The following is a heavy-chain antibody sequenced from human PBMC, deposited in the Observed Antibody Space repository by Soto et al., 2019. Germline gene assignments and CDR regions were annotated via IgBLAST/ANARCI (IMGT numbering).Heavy chain of an antibody. Sequence: GGSLRLSCAASGFTFSSYNMNWVRQAPGKGLEWVSSMSSSGSYIYYADSVKGRFTISRDNAKKSLYLQMNSLRAEDTAVYYCARDEDLRADYGSNFDYWGQGTLVTVSS. V-gene: IGHV3-21*01. CDR3: ARDEDLRADYGSNFDY. D-gene: IGHD4-17*01. CDR2: MSSSGSYI. CDR1: GFTFSSYN. J-gene: IGHJ4*02.